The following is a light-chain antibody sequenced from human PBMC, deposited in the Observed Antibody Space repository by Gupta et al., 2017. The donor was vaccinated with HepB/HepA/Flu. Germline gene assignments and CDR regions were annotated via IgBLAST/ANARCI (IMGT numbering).Light chain of an antibody. V-gene: IGKV3-20*01. CDR1: QSVLRNY. Sequence: EIVVTQSPGTLSLSPGDTATLSCRASQSVLRNYLAWYQQKPGQAPRLLIYDTSSRATGIPDTFSGSGSGTDFTLTISRLEPEDFAVYYCQHESNSFFTFGQGTKMDIK. CDR3: QHESNSFFT. CDR2: DTS. J-gene: IGKJ2*01.